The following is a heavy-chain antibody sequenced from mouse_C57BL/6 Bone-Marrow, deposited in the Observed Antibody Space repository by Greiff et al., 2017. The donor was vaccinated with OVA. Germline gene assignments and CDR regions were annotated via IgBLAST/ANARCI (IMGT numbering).Heavy chain of an antibody. Sequence: EVKLVESGGGLVQPGGSLKLSCAASGFTFSDFYMYWIRQTPEKRLEWVAYISNGGGSTYYPDTVKGRFTIFRDNAKNTLYLQMSRLKSEDTAMYYCARLDAMDYWGQGTSVTVSS. J-gene: IGHJ4*01. CDR2: ISNGGGST. CDR3: ARLDAMDY. CDR1: GFTFSDFY. V-gene: IGHV5-12*01.